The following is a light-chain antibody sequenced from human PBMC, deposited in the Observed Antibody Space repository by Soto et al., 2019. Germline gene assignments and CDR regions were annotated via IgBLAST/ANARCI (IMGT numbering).Light chain of an antibody. CDR1: NSDVGAYDY. CDR2: EVS. J-gene: IGLJ2*01. V-gene: IGLV2-14*01. CDR3: SSYTTTTTVV. Sequence: QSALTQPASVSGSPGQSITISCTGTNSDVGAYDYVSWYQQHPGKAPKLMIYEVSRRPSGVSNRFSGSKSGITASLTISGLQAEDEADYYCSSYTTTTTVVFGGGTQLTVL.